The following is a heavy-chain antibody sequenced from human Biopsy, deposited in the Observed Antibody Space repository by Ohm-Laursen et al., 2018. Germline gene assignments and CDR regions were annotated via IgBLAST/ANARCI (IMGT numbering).Heavy chain of an antibody. CDR1: GGTFSKYG. D-gene: IGHD3-9*01. CDR2: NIPILGAG. Sequence: GASVKVSCKAPGGTFSKYGVNWVRQAPGQGLEWLGGNIPILGAGNYAPMFHGRVTVVADASTSTATMELRSLRPDDTAVYYCATKLTGYFHHWGQGTLVIVSS. J-gene: IGHJ1*01. V-gene: IGHV1-69*13. CDR3: ATKLTGYFHH.